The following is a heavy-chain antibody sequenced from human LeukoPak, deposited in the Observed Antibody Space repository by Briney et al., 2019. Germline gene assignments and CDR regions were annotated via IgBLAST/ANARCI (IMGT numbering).Heavy chain of an antibody. CDR1: GFTFSDYY. D-gene: IGHD3-22*01. CDR3: ARRAPYYYDSSGMEKDAFDI. CDR2: TSSSGSTI. J-gene: IGHJ3*02. V-gene: IGHV3-11*01. Sequence: GGSLRLSCAASGFTFSDYYMSWIRQAPGKGPEWVSYTSSSGSTIYYADSVKGRFTISRDNAKNSLYLQMNSLRAEDTAVYYCARRAPYYYDSSGMEKDAFDIWGQGTMVTVSS.